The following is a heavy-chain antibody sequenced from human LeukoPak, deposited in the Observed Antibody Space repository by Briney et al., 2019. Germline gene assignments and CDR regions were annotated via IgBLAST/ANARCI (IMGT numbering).Heavy chain of an antibody. CDR1: GFTFSSYW. CDR3: AKGSEYYYDSSGSYFDY. D-gene: IGHD3-22*01. V-gene: IGHV3-7*03. Sequence: PGGSLRLSCAASGFTFSSYWMSWVRQAPGKGLEWVANIKQDGSEKYYVDSVKGRFTISRDNAKNSLYLQMNSLRAEDMALYYCAKGSEYYYDSSGSYFDYWGQGTLVTVSS. CDR2: IKQDGSEK. J-gene: IGHJ4*02.